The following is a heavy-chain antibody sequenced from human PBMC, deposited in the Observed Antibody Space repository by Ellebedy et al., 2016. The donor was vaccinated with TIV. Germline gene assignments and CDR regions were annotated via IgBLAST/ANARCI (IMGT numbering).Heavy chain of an antibody. CDR3: AREGYRDAFDI. J-gene: IGHJ3*02. D-gene: IGHD5-12*01. CDR2: INSDGSST. CDR1: GFTFSRYW. V-gene: IGHV3-74*01. Sequence: GESLKISCAASGFTFSRYWMHWVRQAPGKGLVWVSRINSDGSSTSYADSVKGRFTISRDNAKNSLYLQMNSLRAEDTAVYYCAREGYRDAFDIWGQGTMVTVSS.